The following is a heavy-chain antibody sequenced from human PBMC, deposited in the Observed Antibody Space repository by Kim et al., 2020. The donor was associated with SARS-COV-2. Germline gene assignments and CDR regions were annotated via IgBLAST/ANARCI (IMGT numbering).Heavy chain of an antibody. Sequence: ASVKVSCKASGYTFTSYGISWVRQAPGQGLEWMGWISAYNGNTNYAQKLQGRVTMTTDTSTSTAYMELRSLRSDDTAVYYCARSTPRGYQLLSRGMDVWGQGTTVTVSS. D-gene: IGHD2-2*01. CDR3: ARSTPRGYQLLSRGMDV. V-gene: IGHV1-18*04. J-gene: IGHJ6*02. CDR1: GYTFTSYG. CDR2: ISAYNGNT.